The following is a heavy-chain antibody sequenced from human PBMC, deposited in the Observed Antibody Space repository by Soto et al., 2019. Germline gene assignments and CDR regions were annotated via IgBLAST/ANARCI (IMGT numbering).Heavy chain of an antibody. CDR2: ISAYNGNT. V-gene: IGHV1-18*04. J-gene: IGHJ6*02. D-gene: IGHD3-22*01. CDR1: GCTFTSYG. Sequence: GASVKVSCKASGCTFTSYGISWVRQAPGQGLEWMGWISAYNGNTNYAQELQGRVTMTTDTSTSTAYMELRSLRSDETAVYCCAREVGYYDSSGYYLYYYYGMDVWGQGTTVTVS. CDR3: AREVGYYDSSGYYLYYYYGMDV.